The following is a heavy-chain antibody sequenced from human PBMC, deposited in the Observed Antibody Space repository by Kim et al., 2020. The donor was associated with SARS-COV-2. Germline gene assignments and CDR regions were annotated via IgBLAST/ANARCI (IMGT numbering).Heavy chain of an antibody. CDR3: TRVNPIAGGWYDAFDI. Sequence: WGSLRLSCAAFGFTFSGSTLHWVRQASGKGLEWVGRIRSKANSYATAYAASVKGRFTISRDDSKNTAYLQMNSLKTEDTAVYYCTRVNPIAGGWYDAFDIWGQGTMVTVSS. J-gene: IGHJ3*02. V-gene: IGHV3-73*01. CDR2: IRSKANSYAT. CDR1: GFTFSGST. D-gene: IGHD6-19*01.